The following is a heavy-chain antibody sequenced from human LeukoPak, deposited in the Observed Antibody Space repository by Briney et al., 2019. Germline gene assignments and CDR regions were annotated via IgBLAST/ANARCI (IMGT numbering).Heavy chain of an antibody. D-gene: IGHD2-8*01. CDR2: ISGSGGST. Sequence: TGGSLRLSCAASGFTFSSYAVSWVRQAPGKGLEWVSSISGSGGSTYSADSVKGRFTISRDNSKNTLYLQMNSLRAEDTALYYCAKGRSCTNDICHGDFDYWGQGTLVTVSS. V-gene: IGHV3-23*01. CDR3: AKGRSCTNDICHGDFDY. J-gene: IGHJ4*02. CDR1: GFTFSSYA.